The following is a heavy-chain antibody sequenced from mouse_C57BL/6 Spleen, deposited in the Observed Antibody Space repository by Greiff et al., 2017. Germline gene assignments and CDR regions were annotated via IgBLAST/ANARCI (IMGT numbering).Heavy chain of an antibody. Sequence: EVQLQQSGTVLARPGASVKMSCKTSGYTFTSYWMHWVKQRPGQGLEWIGAIYPGNSDTSYNQKFKGKAKLTAVTSASTAYMELSSLTNEDSAVYYWTRGAYYSHFDYWGQGTTLTVSS. CDR3: TRGAYYSHFDY. CDR2: IYPGNSDT. D-gene: IGHD2-12*01. CDR1: GYTFTSYW. J-gene: IGHJ2*01. V-gene: IGHV1-5*01.